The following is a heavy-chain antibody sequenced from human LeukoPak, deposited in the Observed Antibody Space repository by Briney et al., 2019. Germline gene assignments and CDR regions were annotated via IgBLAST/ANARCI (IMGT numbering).Heavy chain of an antibody. V-gene: IGHV3-23*01. CDR2: ISGNGGTT. Sequence: GGSLRLSCAASGFTFSSYTMTWVRQAPGKGLEWVSVISGNGGTTYYADSVKGRFTISIDNSKSTLYLQMNSLRVEDTAVYYCAKGRTGYIPDSWGQGTLVTVSS. D-gene: IGHD6-13*01. CDR1: GFTFSSYT. CDR3: AKGRTGYIPDS. J-gene: IGHJ4*02.